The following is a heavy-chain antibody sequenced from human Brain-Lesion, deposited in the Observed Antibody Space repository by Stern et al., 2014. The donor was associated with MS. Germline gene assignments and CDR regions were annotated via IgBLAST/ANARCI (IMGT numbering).Heavy chain of an antibody. CDR3: ARDITGSSAYFAY. CDR2: ISWNSGTI. V-gene: IGHV3-9*01. J-gene: IGHJ4*02. Sequence: EVQLVQSGGDLVQPGRSLRLSCAAFGFTFDDYAMHWVRQGPGKGLAGVAGISWNSGTIGYADSVKGRFTTSRDNAYSSLYLQMNSLRPEDTALYYCARDITGSSAYFAYWGQGTLVTVSS. D-gene: IGHD1-14*01. CDR1: GFTFDDYA.